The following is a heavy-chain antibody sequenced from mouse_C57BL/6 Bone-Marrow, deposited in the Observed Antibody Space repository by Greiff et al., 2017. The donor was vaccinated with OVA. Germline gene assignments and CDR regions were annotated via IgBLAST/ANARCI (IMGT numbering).Heavy chain of an antibody. CDR2: ISNGGGST. Sequence: EVQLMESGGGLVQPGGSLKLSCAASGFTFSDYYMYWVRQTPEKRLEWVAYISNGGGSTYYPDTVKGRVTISRDNAKNTLYLQMSRLKSEDTAVYYCARPAVVATDAMDYWGQGTSVTVSS. CDR3: ARPAVVATDAMDY. D-gene: IGHD1-1*01. V-gene: IGHV5-12*01. CDR1: GFTFSDYY. J-gene: IGHJ4*01.